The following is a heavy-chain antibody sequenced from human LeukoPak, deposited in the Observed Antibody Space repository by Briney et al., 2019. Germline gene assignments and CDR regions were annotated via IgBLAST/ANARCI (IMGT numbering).Heavy chain of an antibody. V-gene: IGHV4-59*01. Sequence: SETLSLTCTVSGGSISSYYWSWIRQPPGKGLEGIGYIYYSGSTNYNPSLKSRVTISVDTSKNQFVLKLSSVTAADTAVYYCARGEHGIVPAATAEYFQHWGQGTLVTVSS. CDR3: ARGEHGIVPAATAEYFQH. CDR2: IYYSGST. D-gene: IGHD2-2*01. J-gene: IGHJ1*01. CDR1: GGSISSYY.